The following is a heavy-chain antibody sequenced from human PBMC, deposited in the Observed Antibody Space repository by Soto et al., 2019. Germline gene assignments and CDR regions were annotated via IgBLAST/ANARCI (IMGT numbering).Heavy chain of an antibody. D-gene: IGHD1-1*01. CDR3: ARGGTNNWSRGNEY. J-gene: IGHJ4*02. V-gene: IGHV3-74*01. CDR2: INTDGSSS. Sequence: EVQLVESGGGLVQPGGSLRLSCAASGFTFSTYWMHWVRQAPGMGLVWISHINTDGSSSNDVDSVKGRFTISRDNARNTLYLQMNSLRVEDTGVYYCARGGTNNWSRGNEYWGQGILVTVSS. CDR1: GFTFSTYW.